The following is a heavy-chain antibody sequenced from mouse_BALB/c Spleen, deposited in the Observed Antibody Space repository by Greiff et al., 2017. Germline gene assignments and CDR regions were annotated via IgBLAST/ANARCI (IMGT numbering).Heavy chain of an antibody. V-gene: IGHV5-6-5*01. CDR3: ARAFTTATSPYLDV. J-gene: IGHJ1*01. Sequence: EVKVEESGGGLVKPGGSLKLSCAASGFTFSSYAMSWVRQTPEKRLEWVASISSGGSTYYPDSVKGRFTMSTDNARNILYLQMSSLRSEDTAMYFCARAFTTATSPYLDVWGAGSTVTVS. CDR2: ISSGGST. CDR1: GFTFSSYA. D-gene: IGHD1-2*01.